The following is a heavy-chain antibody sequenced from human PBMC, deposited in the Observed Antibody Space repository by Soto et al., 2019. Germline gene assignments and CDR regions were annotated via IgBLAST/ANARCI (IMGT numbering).Heavy chain of an antibody. D-gene: IGHD3-3*01. CDR1: VGSFSGYY. CDR3: ARGFGNFWSGYFWSCWFDP. Sequence: SETLSLTCAVYVGSFSGYYWSWIRQPPGKGLEWIGEINHSGSTNYNPSLKSRVTISVDTSKNQFSLKLSSVTAADTAVYYCARGFGNFWSGYFWSCWFDPWGQGTLVTVSS. CDR2: INHSGST. V-gene: IGHV4-34*01. J-gene: IGHJ5*02.